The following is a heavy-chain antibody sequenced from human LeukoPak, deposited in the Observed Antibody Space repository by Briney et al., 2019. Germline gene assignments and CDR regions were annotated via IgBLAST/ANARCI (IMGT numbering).Heavy chain of an antibody. CDR2: IYSGGST. D-gene: IGHD5-18*01. V-gene: IGHV3-66*02. CDR1: GFTVSSNY. J-gene: IGHJ4*02. Sequence: PGGSLRLSCAASGFTVSSNYMSWVRQAPGKGLEWVSVIYSGGSTYYADSVKGRFTISRDNSKNTLYLQMNSLRAEDTAVYYCARENTAMVAFDYRGQGTLVTVSS. CDR3: ARENTAMVAFDY.